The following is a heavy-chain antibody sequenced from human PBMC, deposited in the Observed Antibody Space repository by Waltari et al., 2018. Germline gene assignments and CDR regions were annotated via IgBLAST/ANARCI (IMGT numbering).Heavy chain of an antibody. CDR1: GGSISSYY. D-gene: IGHD3-16*01. Sequence: QVQLQESGTGLVKPSETLSLTCTVSGGSISSYYWSWIRQPPGKGLEWIGYIYYSGSTNYNPSLKSRVTISVDTSKNQFSLKLSSVTAADTAVYYCARMYYDYVWGTTGGEGYFDYWGQGTLVTVSS. CDR3: ARMYYDYVWGTTGGEGYFDY. J-gene: IGHJ4*02. CDR2: IYYSGST. V-gene: IGHV4-59*01.